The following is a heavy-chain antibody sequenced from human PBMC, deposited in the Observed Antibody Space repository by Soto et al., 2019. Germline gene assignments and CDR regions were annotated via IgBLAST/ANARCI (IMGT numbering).Heavy chain of an antibody. J-gene: IGHJ6*02. CDR1: GYTFTGYY. CDR2: INPNSGGT. V-gene: IGHV1-2*04. CDR3: AREMDGGGPMEVVVPAAMRSYYYYGMDV. D-gene: IGHD2-2*01. Sequence: ASVKVSCKASGYTFTGYYMHWVRQAPGQGLEWMGWINPNSGGTNYAQKFQGWVTMTRDTSISTAYMELSRLRSDDTAVYYCAREMDGGGPMEVVVPAAMRSYYYYGMDVWGQGTTVTVSS.